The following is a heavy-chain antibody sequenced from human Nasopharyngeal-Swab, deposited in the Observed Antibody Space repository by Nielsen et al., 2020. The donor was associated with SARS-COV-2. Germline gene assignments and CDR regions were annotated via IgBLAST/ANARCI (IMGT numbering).Heavy chain of an antibody. J-gene: IGHJ4*02. V-gene: IGHV4-39*01. CDR2: IYYSGST. CDR3: ARGSIVVVPAAVHHYFDY. D-gene: IGHD2-2*01. CDR1: GGSISSSSYY. Sequence: ESLKISCTVSGGSISSSSYYWGGLRQPPGKGLEWIGSIYYSGSTYYNPSLKSRVTISVDTSKNQFSLKLSSVTAADTAVYYCARGSIVVVPAAVHHYFDYWGQGTLVTVSS.